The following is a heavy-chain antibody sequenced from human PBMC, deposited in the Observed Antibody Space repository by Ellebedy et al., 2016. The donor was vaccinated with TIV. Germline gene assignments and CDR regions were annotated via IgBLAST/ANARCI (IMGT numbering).Heavy chain of an antibody. J-gene: IGHJ4*02. CDR2: IFPDDSDT. Sequence: GESLKISCKTSGYRFTTYWIGWVRQMPGRGLEWMGVIFPDDSDTRYSPSFQGQVTISVDKSITTAYLQWSSRKASDTAVYYCARRSDDILTGYHDYWGQGTLVTVSS. CDR3: ARRSDDILTGYHDY. V-gene: IGHV5-51*01. D-gene: IGHD3-9*01. CDR1: GYRFTTYW.